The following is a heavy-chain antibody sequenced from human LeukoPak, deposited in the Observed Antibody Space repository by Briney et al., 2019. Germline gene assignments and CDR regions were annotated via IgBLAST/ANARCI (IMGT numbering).Heavy chain of an antibody. Sequence: PGGSLRLSCAASGFTFSSYGIHWVRQAPGKGLEWVAVIWYDGSNKYYADSVKGRFTISRDNSKNTLYLQMNSLRAEDTAVYYCARGGYCTNGVCYYFDYWGQGTLVTVSS. J-gene: IGHJ4*02. CDR1: GFTFSSYG. CDR2: IWYDGSNK. D-gene: IGHD2-8*01. V-gene: IGHV3-33*01. CDR3: ARGGYCTNGVCYYFDY.